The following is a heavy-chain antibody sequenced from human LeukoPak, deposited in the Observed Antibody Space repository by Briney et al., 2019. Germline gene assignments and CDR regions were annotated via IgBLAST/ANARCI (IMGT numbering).Heavy chain of an antibody. V-gene: IGHV1-24*01. CDR2: FDPIVGAT. CDR3: ATGLPAAAAAQT. J-gene: IGHJ5*02. CDR1: GYTLTELA. Sequence: ASVKVSCKVSGYTLTELAVHWVRQAPGKGLEWMANFDPIVGATNYTQKFQGRVTLTEDTSTDTAYFELSSLRSDDTAVYYCATGLPAAAAAQTWGEKTLVTVSS. D-gene: IGHD6-25*01.